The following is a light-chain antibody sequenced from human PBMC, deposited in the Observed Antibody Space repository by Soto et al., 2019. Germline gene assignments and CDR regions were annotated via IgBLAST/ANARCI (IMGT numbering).Light chain of an antibody. CDR3: QQYGSSPT. V-gene: IGKV3-20*01. CDR2: GAS. Sequence: VLTQSPGTLSLSPGERATLSCRASQSVSSSYLAWYQQKPGQAPRLLIYGASSRATGIPDRFSGSGSGTDFTLTISRLEPEDFAVYYCQQYGSSPTFGGGTKVDI. CDR1: QSVSSSY. J-gene: IGKJ4*01.